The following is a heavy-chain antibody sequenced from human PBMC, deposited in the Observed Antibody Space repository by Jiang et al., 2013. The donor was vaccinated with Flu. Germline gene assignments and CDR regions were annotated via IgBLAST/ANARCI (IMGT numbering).Heavy chain of an antibody. CDR2: INHSGST. CDR1: GGSFSGYY. CDR3: ARGSPVSIAARPRRRRFDY. V-gene: IGHV4-34*01. J-gene: IGHJ4*02. D-gene: IGHD6-6*01. Sequence: LLKPSETLSLTCAVYGGSFSGYYWSWIRQPPGKGLEWIGEINHSGSTNYNPSLKSRVTISVDTSKNQFSLKLSSVTAADTAVYYCARGSPVSIAARPRRRRFDYWGQGTLVTVSS.